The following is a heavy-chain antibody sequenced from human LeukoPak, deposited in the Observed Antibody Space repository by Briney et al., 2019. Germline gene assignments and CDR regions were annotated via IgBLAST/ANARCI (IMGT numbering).Heavy chain of an antibody. D-gene: IGHD3-9*01. Sequence: ASVKVSCKASGYTFTSYAMHWVRQAPGQRLEWMGWINAGNGNTKYSQKFQGRVTITRDTSASTAYMELSSLRSEDTAVYYCARDGYDILTGYYTPPYWGQGTLVTVSS. J-gene: IGHJ4*02. CDR1: GYTFTSYA. CDR2: INAGNGNT. V-gene: IGHV1-3*01. CDR3: ARDGYDILTGYYTPPY.